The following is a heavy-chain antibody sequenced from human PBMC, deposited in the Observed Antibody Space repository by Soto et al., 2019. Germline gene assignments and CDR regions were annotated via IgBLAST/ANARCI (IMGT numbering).Heavy chain of an antibody. CDR1: GYTFTSFT. CDR3: ARGVRAYCSSTSCYSYFDS. CDR2: INAGNGNT. J-gene: IGHJ4*02. Sequence: QVQLVQSGTEVKKPGASVKVSCRASGYTFTSFTMHWVRQAPGQRLEWMGWINAGNGNTKYSQKFQGRVTITRDTAASTAYMEGSSLRSEDTAVYYCARGVRAYCSSTSCYSYFDSWGQGTPVTVSS. V-gene: IGHV1-3*01. D-gene: IGHD2-2*01.